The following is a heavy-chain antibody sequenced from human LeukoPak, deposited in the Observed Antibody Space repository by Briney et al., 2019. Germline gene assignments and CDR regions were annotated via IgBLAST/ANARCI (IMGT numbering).Heavy chain of an antibody. CDR2: ISAYNGDT. CDR3: ARGPTSIAVAGTDNGNY. Sequence: ASVKVSCKTSGYTFTSYGISWVRQAPGQGLEWMGWISAYNGDTNYAQKLQGRVTMTTDTSTSTAYMELRSLRSDDTAVYYCARGPTSIAVAGTDNGNYWGQGTLVTVSS. CDR1: GYTFTSYG. D-gene: IGHD6-19*01. J-gene: IGHJ4*02. V-gene: IGHV1-18*01.